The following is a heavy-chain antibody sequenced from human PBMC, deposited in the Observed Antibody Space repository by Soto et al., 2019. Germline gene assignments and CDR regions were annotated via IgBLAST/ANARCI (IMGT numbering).Heavy chain of an antibody. CDR1: GGSISSCY. J-gene: IGHJ5*02. D-gene: IGHD2-21*02. Sequence: SETLSLTCTVSGGSISSCYWSWIRQPPGQGLEWIGYIYYSGSTNYNPSLKSRVTISVDTSKNQFSLKLSSVTAADTAVYYCARESLVYCGGDCSLFWFDPWGQGTLVTVS. CDR2: IYYSGST. CDR3: ARESLVYCGGDCSLFWFDP. V-gene: IGHV4-59*01.